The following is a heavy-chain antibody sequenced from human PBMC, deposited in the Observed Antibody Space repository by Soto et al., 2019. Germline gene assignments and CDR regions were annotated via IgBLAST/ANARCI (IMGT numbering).Heavy chain of an antibody. CDR1: GFTFGDYA. Sequence: GGSLRLSCTASGFTFGDYAMSWFRQAPGKGLEWVGFIRSKAYGGTAEYAASVKGRFTISRDDSKSIAYLQMNSLKTEDTAVYYCTRDRDYDYVWGSYYYYGMYVWGQGTTVTVSS. CDR2: IRSKAYGGTA. CDR3: TRDRDYDYVWGSYYYYGMYV. V-gene: IGHV3-49*03. J-gene: IGHJ6*02. D-gene: IGHD3-16*01.